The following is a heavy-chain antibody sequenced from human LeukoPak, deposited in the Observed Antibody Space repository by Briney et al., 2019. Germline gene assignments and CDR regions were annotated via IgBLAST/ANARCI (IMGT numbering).Heavy chain of an antibody. V-gene: IGHV3-74*01. CDR3: ARAKGCSSTSCYSYYFDY. Sequence: PGGSLRLSCAASGFTFSSYWMHWVRQAPGKGLVRVSRINSDGSSTSYADSVKGRFTISRDSAKNTLFLQMDSLRADDTAVYYCARAKGCSSTSCYSYYFDYWGQGTLVTVSS. J-gene: IGHJ4*02. CDR2: INSDGSST. D-gene: IGHD2-2*01. CDR1: GFTFSSYW.